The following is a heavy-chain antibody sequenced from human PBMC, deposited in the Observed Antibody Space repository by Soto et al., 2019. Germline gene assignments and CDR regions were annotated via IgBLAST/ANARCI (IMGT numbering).Heavy chain of an antibody. CDR3: ARAPSTYYYDISGYYYNWFDP. D-gene: IGHD3-22*01. V-gene: IGHV4-30-4*01. CDR2: IYYNGNT. J-gene: IGHJ5*02. CDR1: GGSISSGNYY. Sequence: SETLSLTCSVSGGSISSGNYYWSWIRQAPGKGLEWIGYIYYNGNTYYSPSLESRATMSLDTSKKQFSLKLSSVTAADTAVYYCARAPSTYYYDISGYYYNWFDPWGQGTLVTVSS.